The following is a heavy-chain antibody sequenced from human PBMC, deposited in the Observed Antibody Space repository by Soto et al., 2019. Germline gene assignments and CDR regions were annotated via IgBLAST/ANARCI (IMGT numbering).Heavy chain of an antibody. Sequence: GGSLRLSCAASGFTFSNYWMSWVRQAPGKGLKWVADIKQGGSEIYLVDSVKGRFTISRDNVEDSVYLQMNSLRAEDTAVYYCARGGRHCSGGGCYSNYYAMDVWGQGTTVTVSS. CDR1: GFTFSNYW. D-gene: IGHD2-15*01. CDR3: ARGGRHCSGGGCYSNYYAMDV. J-gene: IGHJ6*02. CDR2: IKQGGSEI. V-gene: IGHV3-7*01.